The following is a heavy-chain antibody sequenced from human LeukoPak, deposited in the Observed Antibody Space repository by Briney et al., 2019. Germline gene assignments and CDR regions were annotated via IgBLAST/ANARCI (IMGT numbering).Heavy chain of an antibody. CDR1: GFTFSSYW. J-gene: IGHJ4*02. D-gene: IGHD5-24*01. CDR3: ARDRGWLQFDY. V-gene: IGHV3-7*05. Sequence: GGPVRLSCGASGFTFSSYWMSWARQVPGKGLEWVAKIKKDGSEKYYVDSVEGRFTISRDNAKHSLCLQMNSLRAEDTAVYYCARDRGWLQFDYWGQGTLASVSS. CDR2: IKKDGSEK.